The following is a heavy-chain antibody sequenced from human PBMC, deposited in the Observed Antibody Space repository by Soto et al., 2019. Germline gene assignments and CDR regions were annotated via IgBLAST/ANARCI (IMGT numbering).Heavy chain of an antibody. CDR2: ISAYNGNT. V-gene: IGHV1-18*01. CDR1: CYTFTSYG. J-gene: IGHJ3*02. Sequence: GASVKVSCKASCYTFTSYGIGWVRQAPARGLEWMGWISAYNGNTNYAQKLQGRVTMTTDTSTSTAYMELRSLRSDDTAVYYCARERITMIVVVPKGQNDAFDIWGQGTMVTVPS. CDR3: ARERITMIVVVPKGQNDAFDI. D-gene: IGHD3-22*01.